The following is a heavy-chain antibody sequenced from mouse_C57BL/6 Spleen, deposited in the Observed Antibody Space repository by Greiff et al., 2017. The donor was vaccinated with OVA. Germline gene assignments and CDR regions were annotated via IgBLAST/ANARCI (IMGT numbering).Heavy chain of an antibody. V-gene: IGHV1-15*01. CDR2: IDPETGGP. CDR1: GYTFTDYE. J-gene: IGHJ2*01. D-gene: IGHD2-1*01. CDR3: TRRIYYASLYFDY. Sequence: QVQLQQSGAELVRPGASVTLSCKASGYTFTDYEMHWVKQTPVHGLEWIGAIDPETGGPAYNQKFKGKAILTADKSSSTAYMELRSLTSEDSAVYYCTRRIYYASLYFDYWGKGTTLTVCS.